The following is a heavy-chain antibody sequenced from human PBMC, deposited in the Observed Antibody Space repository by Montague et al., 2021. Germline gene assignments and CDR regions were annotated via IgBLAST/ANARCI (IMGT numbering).Heavy chain of an antibody. CDR3: ARGHQLQVFDWPQGLGS. CDR1: GVTFSGYY. Sequence: SETLSLTCAVYGVTFSGYYWPWIRQPPGKGLEWIGEINHSGSTDYNPSLESRVTISVDTSKNQFSLKLTSATAADTVVYFCARGHQLQVFDWPQGLGSWAQVTLVGAAS. CDR2: INHSGST. J-gene: IGHJ5*01. D-gene: IGHD3-9*01. V-gene: IGHV4-34*01.